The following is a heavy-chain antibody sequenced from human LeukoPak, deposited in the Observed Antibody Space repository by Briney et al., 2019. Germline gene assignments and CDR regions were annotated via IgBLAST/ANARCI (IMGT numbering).Heavy chain of an antibody. CDR1: GFTFSSYA. D-gene: IGHD6-13*01. J-gene: IGHJ5*02. V-gene: IGHV3-23*01. Sequence: GGSLRLSCGASGFTFSSYAMSWVRQAPGKGLEWVSVISGSGGRTYYADSVKGRFTISRDNSKNTLYLQMNSLRAEDTAVYYCAKAGFSSSWSKPDNWFDPWGQGTLVTVSS. CDR3: AKAGFSSSWSKPDNWFDP. CDR2: ISGSGGRT.